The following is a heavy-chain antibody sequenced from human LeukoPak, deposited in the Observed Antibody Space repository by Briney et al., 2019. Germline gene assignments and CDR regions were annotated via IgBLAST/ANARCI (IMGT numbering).Heavy chain of an antibody. D-gene: IGHD6-19*01. CDR1: GDSVSSNRAA. V-gene: IGHV6-1*01. Sequence: SQTLSLTCAISGDSVSSNRAAWNWIRQSPSRGLEWLGRTYYRSKWYNDYAVSVKSRITINPDTSKNQFSLQLNSVTPEDTAVYYCARDPGRAVSGLFDYWGQGTLVTVSS. CDR2: TYYRSKWYN. J-gene: IGHJ4*02. CDR3: ARDPGRAVSGLFDY.